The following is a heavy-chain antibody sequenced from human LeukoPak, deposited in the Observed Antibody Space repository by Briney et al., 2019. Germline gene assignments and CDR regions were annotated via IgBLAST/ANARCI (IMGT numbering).Heavy chain of an antibody. V-gene: IGHV4-61*08. J-gene: IGHJ4*02. D-gene: IGHD4-17*01. Sequence: SETLSLTCTGSGGSISSGGYYWSWIRQHPGKGLEWIGYIYYSGSTNYNPSLKSRVTISVDTSKNQFSLKLSSVTAADTAVYYCAIHSDYGHDVFDYWGQGTLVTVSS. CDR2: IYYSGST. CDR1: GGSISSGGYY. CDR3: AIHSDYGHDVFDY.